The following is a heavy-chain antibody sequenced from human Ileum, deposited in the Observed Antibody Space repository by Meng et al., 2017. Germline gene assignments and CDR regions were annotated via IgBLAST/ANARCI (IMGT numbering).Heavy chain of an antibody. D-gene: IGHD3-10*01. CDR3: AREVIGMCNWFDP. CDR2: YNTTRWYK. J-gene: IGHJ5*02. CDR1: GYSISVSW. V-gene: IGHV1-2*02. Sequence: VAEDKQPPSSVKVYCGASGYSISVSWMHRMQHAPGRREGRMRRYNTTRWYKNYAASVKSRVTMTTDTSKNTVFMQLSRVRPEDTAVYYCAREVIGMCNWFDPWGQGTLVTVFS.